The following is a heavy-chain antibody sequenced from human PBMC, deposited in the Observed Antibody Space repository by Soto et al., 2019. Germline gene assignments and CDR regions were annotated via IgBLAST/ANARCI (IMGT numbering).Heavy chain of an antibody. CDR3: ARFVYGDYISDNWFDP. D-gene: IGHD4-17*01. V-gene: IGHV4-39*01. Sequence: SETLSLTCTVSGGSISSSSHYRAWIRQPPGKGLEWIGSIYYSGSTYYNPPLKSRITISVDTSKNQFSLKLSSVTAADTAVYYCARFVYGDYISDNWFDPWGQGTLVTVSS. CDR2: IYYSGST. CDR1: GGSISSSSHY. J-gene: IGHJ5*02.